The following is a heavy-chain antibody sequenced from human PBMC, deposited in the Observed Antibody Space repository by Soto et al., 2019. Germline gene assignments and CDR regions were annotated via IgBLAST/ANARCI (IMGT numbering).Heavy chain of an antibody. CDR1: GFTFSSYA. D-gene: IGHD3-22*01. CDR3: ANRDYYDSSGYRDAFDI. J-gene: IGHJ3*02. CDR2: ISGSGGST. V-gene: IGHV3-23*01. Sequence: EVQLLESGGGLVQPGGSLRLSCAASGFTFSSYAMSWVRQAPGKGLEWVSDISGSGGSTYYADSVKGRFTISRANSKNTLYLQMNSLRAEDTAVYYCANRDYYDSSGYRDAFDIWGQGTMVTVSS.